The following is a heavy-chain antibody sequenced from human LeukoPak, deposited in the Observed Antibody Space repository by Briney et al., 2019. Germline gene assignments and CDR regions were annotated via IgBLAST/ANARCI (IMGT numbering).Heavy chain of an antibody. D-gene: IGHD5/OR15-5a*01. CDR2: IGIGDDT. J-gene: IGHJ3*02. CDR1: GFTFRDYD. Sequence: AGGSLRLSCAASGFTFRDYDMHWVRHTPGRGLEWVSAIGIGDDTHYPDSVKGRFTISRENAKNSLYLQMSSLRDGDTAMYYCVRGGIRVSGIDAFDIWGHGTMVTVS. V-gene: IGHV3-13*01. CDR3: VRGGIRVSGIDAFDI.